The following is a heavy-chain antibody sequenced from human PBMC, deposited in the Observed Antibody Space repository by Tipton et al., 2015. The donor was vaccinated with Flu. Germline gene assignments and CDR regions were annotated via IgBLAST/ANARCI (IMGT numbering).Heavy chain of an antibody. CDR3: ARRDYSNYVSQPKNWFDP. D-gene: IGHD4-11*01. Sequence: TLSLTCAVSGYSIRSSDYYWGWVRQSPGKGLEWIGNIHRTGTSYYNPSLKSRVTMSLDRSKNQFSLKLTSVTAADTAVYFCARRDYSNYVSQPKNWFDPWGQGILVTVSS. J-gene: IGHJ5*02. V-gene: IGHV4-38-2*01. CDR1: GYSIRSSDYY. CDR2: IHRTGTS.